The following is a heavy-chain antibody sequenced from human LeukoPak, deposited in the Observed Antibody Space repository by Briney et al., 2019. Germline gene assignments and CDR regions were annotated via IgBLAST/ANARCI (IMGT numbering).Heavy chain of an antibody. J-gene: IGHJ4*02. CDR1: GFTFSSYA. CDR2: ISGSGGST. D-gene: IGHD6-19*01. V-gene: IGHV3-23*01. Sequence: PGGSLRLSCAASGFTFSSYAMSWVRQAPGKGLEWVSAISGSGGSTYYADSVKGRFTISRDNSKNTLYLQMNSLRAEDTAVYYCSLMDFISSGWSPFDYWGQGTLVTVSS. CDR3: SLMDFISSGWSPFDY.